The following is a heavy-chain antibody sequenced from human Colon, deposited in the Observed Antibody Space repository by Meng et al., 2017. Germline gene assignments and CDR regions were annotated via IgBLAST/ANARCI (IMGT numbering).Heavy chain of an antibody. Sequence: HGQLQDTGPGLVRPPGTLSLTCDVSGGSACSGSTDWSWIRQPPGKGLEWIGYMFHSGTTKYNPSLKSRVSMSVDTTKNQFYLKLTSVTVADTAVFYCARLIAGWPFYFDYWGQGILVTVSS. CDR1: GGSACSGSTD. J-gene: IGHJ4*02. CDR3: ARLIAGWPFYFDY. V-gene: IGHV4-61*01. CDR2: MFHSGTT. D-gene: IGHD6-19*01.